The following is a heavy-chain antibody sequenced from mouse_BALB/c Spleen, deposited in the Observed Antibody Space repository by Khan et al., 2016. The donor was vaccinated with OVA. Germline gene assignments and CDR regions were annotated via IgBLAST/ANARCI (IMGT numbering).Heavy chain of an antibody. CDR3: ARRGLRWDIDY. CDR1: GYTFINYR. D-gene: IGHD1-1*01. J-gene: IGHJ2*01. Sequence: QIQLVQSGAELAKPGASVKMSCKASGYTFINYRILWVKQRPGQGLEWIGYINPSTGYTEYNQNFKDKATLTADKSPSTAYMQLSSLTSEDSAVYYCARRGLRWDIDYWGQGTTLTVSS. CDR2: INPSTGYT. V-gene: IGHV1-4*01.